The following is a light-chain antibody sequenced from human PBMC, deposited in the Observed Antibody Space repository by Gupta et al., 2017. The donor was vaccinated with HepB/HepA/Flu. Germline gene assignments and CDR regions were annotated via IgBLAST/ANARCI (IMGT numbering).Light chain of an antibody. CDR1: SSNIGSNY. CDR2: RNN. Sequence: SVLTQPPSASGTPGQRVTISCSGSSSNIGSNYIYWYQQFPGTAPKLLIYRNNQRPSGVPDRFSGSKSDASASLAISGLRAEDEAEYFCAAWDDSRSGWVFGGGTKLTVL. V-gene: IGLV1-47*01. CDR3: AAWDDSRSGWV. J-gene: IGLJ3*02.